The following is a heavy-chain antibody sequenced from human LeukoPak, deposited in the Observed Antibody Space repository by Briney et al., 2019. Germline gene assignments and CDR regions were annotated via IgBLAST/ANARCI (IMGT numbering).Heavy chain of an antibody. Sequence: SETLSLTCTVSGGSISSSSYYWGWIRQPPGKGLEWIGSIYYSGSTYYNPSLKSRVTISVDTSKNQFSPKLSSVTAADTAVYYCARGNGYSGWFDPWGQGTLVTVSS. CDR1: GGSISSSSYY. CDR3: ARGNGYSGWFDP. D-gene: IGHD5-24*01. J-gene: IGHJ5*02. V-gene: IGHV4-39*07. CDR2: IYYSGST.